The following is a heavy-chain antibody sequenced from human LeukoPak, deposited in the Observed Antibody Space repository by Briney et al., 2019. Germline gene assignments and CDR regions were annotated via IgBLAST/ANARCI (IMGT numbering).Heavy chain of an antibody. Sequence: ASVKVSCKASGYTFTSYGISWVRQAPGQGLEWMGWISAYNGNTNYAQKLQGRVTMTTDTSTSTAYMELRSLRSDDTAVYYCARDFPYYYGSGSYYPSDYWGQGTLVTVSS. V-gene: IGHV1-18*01. J-gene: IGHJ4*02. CDR2: ISAYNGNT. CDR3: ARDFPYYYGSGSYYPSDY. D-gene: IGHD3-10*01. CDR1: GYTFTSYG.